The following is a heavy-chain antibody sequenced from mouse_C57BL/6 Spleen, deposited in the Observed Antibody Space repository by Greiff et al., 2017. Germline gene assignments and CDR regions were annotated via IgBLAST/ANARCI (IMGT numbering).Heavy chain of an antibody. J-gene: IGHJ1*03. D-gene: IGHD2-5*01. CDR2: ISGGGGNT. Sequence: DVHLVESGGGLVKPGGSLKLSCAASGFTFSSYTMSWVRQTPEKRLEWVATISGGGGNTYYPDSVKGRFTISRDNAKNTLYLQMSSLRSEDTALYYCARHPAYYSNYRWYFDVWGTGTTVTVSS. V-gene: IGHV5-9*01. CDR1: GFTFSSYT. CDR3: ARHPAYYSNYRWYFDV.